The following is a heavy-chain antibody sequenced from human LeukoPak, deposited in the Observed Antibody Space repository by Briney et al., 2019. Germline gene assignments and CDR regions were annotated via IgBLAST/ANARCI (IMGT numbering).Heavy chain of an antibody. CDR3: ARGSRATYDY. D-gene: IGHD3-16*01. CDR2: IIDSGGST. V-gene: IGHV3-23*01. J-gene: IGHJ4*02. Sequence: GGSLRLSCAASGFTFGSFAMTWVRQAPGKGLEWVSSIIDSGGSTYYADSVTGRLTISRDNSKNMLYLQLNSLRVDDTAVYYCARGSRATYDYWGQGTLVTVFS. CDR1: GFTFGSFA.